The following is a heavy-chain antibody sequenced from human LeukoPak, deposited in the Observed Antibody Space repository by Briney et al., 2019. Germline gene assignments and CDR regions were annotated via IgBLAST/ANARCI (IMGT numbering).Heavy chain of an antibody. J-gene: IGHJ4*02. CDR3: ARGIRGYSYTFDY. V-gene: IGHV4-34*01. CDR1: GGSFSGYY. Sequence: SETLSLTCAVHGGSFSGYYWSWIRQPPGKGLEWIGEINHSGSTSYNPSLKSRVITSVDTSKNQFSLKLSSVTAADTAVYYCARGIRGYSYTFDYWGQGTLVTVPS. D-gene: IGHD5-18*01. CDR2: INHSGST.